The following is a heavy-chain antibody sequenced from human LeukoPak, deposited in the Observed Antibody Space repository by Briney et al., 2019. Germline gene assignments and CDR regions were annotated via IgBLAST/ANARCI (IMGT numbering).Heavy chain of an antibody. CDR3: ARRDIVVVPAAIADDY. CDR1: GYTFTGHY. J-gene: IGHJ4*02. CDR2: INPNSGGT. D-gene: IGHD2-2*02. Sequence: ASVKVSCKASGYTFTGHYMHWVRQAPGQGLEWMGWINPNSGGTNYAQKFQGRVTMTRDTSISTAYMELSRLRSDDTAVHYCARRDIVVVPAAIADDYWGQGTLVTVSS. V-gene: IGHV1-2*02.